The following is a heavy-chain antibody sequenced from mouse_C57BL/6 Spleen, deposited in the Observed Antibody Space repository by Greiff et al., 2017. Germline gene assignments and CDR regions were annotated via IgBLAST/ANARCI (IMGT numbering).Heavy chain of an antibody. CDR1: GYTFTSYW. CDR2: IDPSDSYT. CDR3: ARRAY. Sequence: QVQLQQPGAELVKPGASVKLSCKASGYTFTSYWMQWVKQRPGQGLEWIGEIDPSDSYTNYNQKFKGKATLTVDTSSSTAYMQLSSLTSGDSAVYYCARRAYWGQGTLVTVSA. V-gene: IGHV1-50*01. J-gene: IGHJ3*01.